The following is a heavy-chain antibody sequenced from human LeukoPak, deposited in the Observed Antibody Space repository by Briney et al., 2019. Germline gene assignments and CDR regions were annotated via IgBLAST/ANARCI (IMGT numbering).Heavy chain of an antibody. Sequence: GGSLRLSCAASGFTFSSSAMSWVRQAPGKGLEWVSAISNNGGYTYYADSVQGRFTISRDNSKSTLCLQMNSLRAEDTAVYYCAKDRLYFGDDFGDYWGQGTLATVSS. V-gene: IGHV3-23*01. D-gene: IGHD2-21*02. CDR3: AKDRLYFGDDFGDY. CDR2: ISNNGGYT. CDR1: GFTFSSSA. J-gene: IGHJ4*02.